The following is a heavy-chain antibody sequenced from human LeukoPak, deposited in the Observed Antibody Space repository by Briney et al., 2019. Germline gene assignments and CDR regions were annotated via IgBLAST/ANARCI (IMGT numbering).Heavy chain of an antibody. CDR3: ARDTRGNSGYGDAFDI. CDR1: GYTFTSYY. Sequence: ASVKVSCKASGYTFTSYYMHWVRQAPGQGLEWMGIINPSGGSTSYAQKFQGRVTMTRDTSTSTVYMELSSLRSEDTAVYYCARDTRGNSGYGDAFDIWGQGTMVTVSS. CDR2: INPSGGST. D-gene: IGHD5-12*01. V-gene: IGHV1-46*01. J-gene: IGHJ3*02.